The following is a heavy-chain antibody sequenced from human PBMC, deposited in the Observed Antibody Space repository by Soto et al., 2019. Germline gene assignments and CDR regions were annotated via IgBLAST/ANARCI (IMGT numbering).Heavy chain of an antibody. CDR2: IGTAGDT. V-gene: IGHV3-13*01. CDR3: AKSQEIGTHFFDS. CDR1: GFTFRTST. D-gene: IGHD6-13*01. Sequence: PGGSLRLSCAASGFTFRTSTMNWVRQAPVKGLEWVSSIGTAGDTYYAVSVKGRFTISRDNAKNSFSLQMNSLRAGDMAVYFCAKSQEIGTHFFDSWGQGTQVIVSS. J-gene: IGHJ4*02.